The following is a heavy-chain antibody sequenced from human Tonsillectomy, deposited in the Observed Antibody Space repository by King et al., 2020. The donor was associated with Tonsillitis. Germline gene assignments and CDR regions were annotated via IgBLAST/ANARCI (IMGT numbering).Heavy chain of an antibody. CDR2: IYYSGST. CDR1: CGSISSYY. Sequence: QLQESGPGLVKPSETLSLTCTVSCGSISSYYWNWIRQPPGKGLEWIGYIYYSGSTNYNPSLKSRVTISVDTSKNQFSLKLSSVTAADTAVYYCASYNNYYDSSGYFDYWGQGTLVTVSS. CDR3: ASYNNYYDSSGYFDY. D-gene: IGHD3-22*01. J-gene: IGHJ4*02. V-gene: IGHV4-59*01.